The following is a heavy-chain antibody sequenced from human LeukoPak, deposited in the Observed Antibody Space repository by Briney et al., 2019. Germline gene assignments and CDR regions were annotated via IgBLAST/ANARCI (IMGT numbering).Heavy chain of an antibody. J-gene: IGHJ4*02. CDR3: GRKYCSTTSCLFDN. CDR2: ISSSGTTI. V-gene: IGHV3-48*03. CDR1: GFTFSSYE. D-gene: IGHD2-2*01. Sequence: GGSLRLSCAASGFTFSSYEMNWVRQAPGKGLQWVSDISSSGTTIYYADSVKGRFTISRDNAKNSLYLQMNSLRAEDTAVYYCGRKYCSTTSCLFDNWGQGTLVTVSS.